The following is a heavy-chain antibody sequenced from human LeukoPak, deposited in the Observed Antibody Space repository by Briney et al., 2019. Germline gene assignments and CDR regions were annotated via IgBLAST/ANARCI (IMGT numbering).Heavy chain of an antibody. CDR3: ARDHIQYNYGFTHRAAFDI. D-gene: IGHD5-18*01. V-gene: IGHV1-18*01. J-gene: IGHJ3*02. CDR1: GYTFTSYG. CDR2: ISAYNGNT. Sequence: GASVKVSCKASGYTFTSYGISWVRQAPGQGLEWMGWISAYNGNTNYAQKLQGRVTMTTDTSTSTAYMELRSLRSDDTAVYYCARDHIQYNYGFTHRAAFDIWGQGTMVTVSS.